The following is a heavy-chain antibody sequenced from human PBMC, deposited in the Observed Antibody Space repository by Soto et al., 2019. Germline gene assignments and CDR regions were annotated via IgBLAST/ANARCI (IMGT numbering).Heavy chain of an antibody. D-gene: IGHD3-22*01. CDR3: VRDYDYDTSRYDAFDI. Sequence: QVQLQESSPGLVKPSQTLSLTCTVSGGSISSGDYYWSWIRHHPGKGLEWIGYIYSSGSTYYNPSLRSRVTISADTSKNQFSLRLSSVTAADTAVYYCVRDYDYDTSRYDAFDIWVQGTMVTVSS. J-gene: IGHJ3*02. CDR2: IYSSGST. CDR1: GGSISSGDYY. V-gene: IGHV4-31*03.